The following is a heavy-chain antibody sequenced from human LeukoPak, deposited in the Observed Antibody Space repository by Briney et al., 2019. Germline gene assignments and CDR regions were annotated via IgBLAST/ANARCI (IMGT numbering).Heavy chain of an antibody. CDR1: GYIFTAYY. V-gene: IGHV1-2*02. CDR2: IKANNGDT. D-gene: IGHD5-24*01. CDR3: MRVGDDYPC. J-gene: IGHJ4*02. Sequence: ASVKVSCKASGYIFTAYYLHWVRQAPGQGLEWMGWIKANNGDTNYAQKFQGRVTMTRDTSISTVYMELSRLTSDDTAVYYCMRVGDDYPCWGQGTLVTVSS.